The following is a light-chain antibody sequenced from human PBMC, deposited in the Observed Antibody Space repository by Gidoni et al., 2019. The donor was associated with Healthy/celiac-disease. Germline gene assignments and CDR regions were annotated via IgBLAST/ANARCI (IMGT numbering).Light chain of an antibody. Sequence: DIVMTQSTLSMTVTPGEPASISCRSSQSLLHSNGYNYLDWYLQKPGQSPQLLIYLGSNRASGVPDRFSGSGSGTDFTLKISRVEAADVGVYYCMQALQTPTFGGGTKVEIK. J-gene: IGKJ4*01. CDR3: MQALQTPT. CDR1: QSLLHSNGYNY. V-gene: IGKV2-28*01. CDR2: LGS.